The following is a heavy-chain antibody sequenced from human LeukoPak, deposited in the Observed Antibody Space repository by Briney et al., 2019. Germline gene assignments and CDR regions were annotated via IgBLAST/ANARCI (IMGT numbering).Heavy chain of an antibody. V-gene: IGHV4-59*01. CDR3: ARDGYTSAWSRFDY. CDR2: ISYSGST. J-gene: IGHJ4*02. Sequence: SETLSLTCTVSGGSISSYFWSWIRQPPGKGLEWIGYISYSGSTSYSPSLKSRVTISVDTSKNHFSLKLSSVTAADTAVYYCARDGYTSAWSRFDYWGQGALVTVSS. CDR1: GGSISSYF. D-gene: IGHD6-19*01.